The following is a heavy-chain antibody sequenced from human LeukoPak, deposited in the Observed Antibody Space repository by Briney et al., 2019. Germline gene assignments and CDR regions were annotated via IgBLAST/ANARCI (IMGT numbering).Heavy chain of an antibody. CDR2: IYYSGST. Sequence: PSETLSLTCTVSGGSISSYYWSWIRQPPGKGLEWIGYIYYSGSTNYNPSLKSRVTISADTSKNQFSLKLSSVTAADTAVYYCARLRYYDSSAILDYWGQGTLVTVSS. V-gene: IGHV4-59*08. D-gene: IGHD3-22*01. CDR3: ARLRYYDSSAILDY. CDR1: GGSISSYY. J-gene: IGHJ4*02.